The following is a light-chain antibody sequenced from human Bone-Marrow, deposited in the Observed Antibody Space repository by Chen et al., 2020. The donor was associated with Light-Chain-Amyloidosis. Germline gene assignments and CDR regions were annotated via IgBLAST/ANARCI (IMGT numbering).Light chain of an antibody. CDR1: SGDGGGYTY. CDR2: RVD. Sequence: HSALTHPPSASCSPGQSVTISCTGTSGDGGGYTYVSWYQQYPGKAPTLIIFRVDKRPSGVPDRYSGSRSGNTASLNVSGLQAEDEADYYCCSYAGRNNEVVFGGGTKLTVL. CDR3: CSYAGRNNEVV. V-gene: IGLV2-8*01. J-gene: IGLJ2*01.